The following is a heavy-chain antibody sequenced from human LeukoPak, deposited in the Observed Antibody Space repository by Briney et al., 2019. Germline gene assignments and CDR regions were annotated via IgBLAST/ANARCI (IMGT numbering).Heavy chain of an antibody. CDR3: ARDGIRYFDWLSNHDAFDI. V-gene: IGHV1-2*02. CDR1: GYTFTGYY. CDR2: INPNSGGT. D-gene: IGHD3-9*01. J-gene: IGHJ3*02. Sequence: ASVKVSCKASGYTFTGYYMHWVRQAPGQGLEWMGWINPNSGGTNYAQKFQGGVTMTRDTSISTAYMELSRLRSDDTAFYFRARDGIRYFDWLSNHDAFDIWGQGTMVTVSS.